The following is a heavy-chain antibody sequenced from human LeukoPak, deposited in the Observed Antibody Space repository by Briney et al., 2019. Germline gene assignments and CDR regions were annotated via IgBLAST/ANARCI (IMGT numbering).Heavy chain of an antibody. CDR2: INANTGNT. Sequence: GASVKVSCKASGYTFVKHGISWVRQAPGQGLEWMGWINANTGNTDYAQNFQGRITMTTNPSTSTAYLALRSLTSDDTAVYYCARYSGSYYYPPAWDLWGQGTLVTVSS. CDR3: ARYSGSYYYPPAWDL. CDR1: GYTFVKHG. V-gene: IGHV1-18*01. D-gene: IGHD1-26*01. J-gene: IGHJ4*02.